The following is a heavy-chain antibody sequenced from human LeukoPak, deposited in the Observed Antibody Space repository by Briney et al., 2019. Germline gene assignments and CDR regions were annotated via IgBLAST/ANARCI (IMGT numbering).Heavy chain of an antibody. CDR1: GYTFTGYY. Sequence: GASVKVSCKASGYTFTGYYMHWVRQAPGQGLEWMGWINPNSGGTNYAQKFQGRVTITADKSTSTAYMELSSLRSEDTAVYYCARVDKQNWGQGTLVTVSS. D-gene: IGHD3-22*01. CDR3: ARVDKQN. J-gene: IGHJ4*02. CDR2: INPNSGGT. V-gene: IGHV1-2*02.